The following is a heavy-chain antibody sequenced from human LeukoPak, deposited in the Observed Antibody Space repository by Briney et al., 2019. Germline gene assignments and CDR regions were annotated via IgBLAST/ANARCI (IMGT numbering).Heavy chain of an antibody. V-gene: IGHV3-74*01. D-gene: IGHD3-22*01. CDR1: GFTFSSYW. Sequence: GGSLRLSCAASGFTFSSYWMHWVRQAPGKGLVWVSRINSDGSSTSYADSVKGRFTISRDNAKNTLYLQMNSLRAEDTAVYYCARVSVDYDSSGYYYPWDYYYYMDVWGKGTTVTVSS. CDR3: ARVSVDYDSSGYYYPWDYYYYMDV. CDR2: INSDGSST. J-gene: IGHJ6*03.